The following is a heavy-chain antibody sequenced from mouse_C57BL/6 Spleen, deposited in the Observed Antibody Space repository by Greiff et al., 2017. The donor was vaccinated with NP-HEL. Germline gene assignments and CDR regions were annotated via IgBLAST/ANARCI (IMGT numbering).Heavy chain of an antibody. CDR3: ARDNYWMDY. CDR2: IRYDGSN. V-gene: IGHV3-6*01. Sequence: EVQLQQSGPGLVKPSQSLSLTCSVSGYSITSGYYWNWIRQFPGNHLEWMGYIRYDGSNNYNPSLKNQISITRDTSTNQFFLKLNSLTAEDTVTYYCARDNYWMDYWGQGTSVTVSS. J-gene: IGHJ4*01. D-gene: IGHD2-1*01. CDR1: GYSITSGYY.